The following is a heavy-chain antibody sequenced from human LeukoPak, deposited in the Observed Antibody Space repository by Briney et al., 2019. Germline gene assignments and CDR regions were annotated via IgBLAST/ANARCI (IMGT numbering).Heavy chain of an antibody. D-gene: IGHD6-19*01. Sequence: ASVKVSCKPSGYTFSDYFIHWVRQPPAQGLEGMGWINPYSGVTNSAQKFQGRVTMTTDTSIRTVYMEVSRTRSDDTAVYYCARGMAVGGTKIGFDYWGQGTVVTVSS. CDR1: GYTFSDYF. CDR2: INPYSGVT. CDR3: ARGMAVGGTKIGFDY. V-gene: IGHV1-2*02. J-gene: IGHJ4*02.